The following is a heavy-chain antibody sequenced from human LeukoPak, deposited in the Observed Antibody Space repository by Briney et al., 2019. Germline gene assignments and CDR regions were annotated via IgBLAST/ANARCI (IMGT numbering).Heavy chain of an antibody. D-gene: IGHD3-22*01. V-gene: IGHV3-23*01. Sequence: SGGSLRLSSAASGFTFSSYAMSWVRQAPGKGLEWVSAISGSGGSTYYADSVKGRFTIPRDNSKNTLYLQMNSLRAEDTAVYYCAKDPTRTGYDSSGYYSWYWGQGTLVTVSS. CDR3: AKDPTRTGYDSSGYYSWY. J-gene: IGHJ4*02. CDR1: GFTFSSYA. CDR2: ISGSGGST.